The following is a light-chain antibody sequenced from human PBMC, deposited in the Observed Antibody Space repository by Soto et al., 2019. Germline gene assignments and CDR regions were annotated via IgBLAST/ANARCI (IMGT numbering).Light chain of an antibody. CDR2: DAS. CDR1: QSVSSY. Sequence: EIVLTQSPATLSLSPGERATLSCRASQSVSSYLAWYQQKPGQAPRLLIYDASNRATGIQARFSVSGSGTDFTLTISSLEPEDFAVYYCQQRSNWPPITFGQGTRLEIK. V-gene: IGKV3-11*01. J-gene: IGKJ5*01. CDR3: QQRSNWPPIT.